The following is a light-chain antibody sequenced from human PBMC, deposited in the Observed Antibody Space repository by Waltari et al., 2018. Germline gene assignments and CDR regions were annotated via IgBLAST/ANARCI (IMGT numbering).Light chain of an antibody. Sequence: DIQMTQSPAPLSASVGDRVTITCRASQSISRHLNWYQQRPGNAPKPLIYSSSNLQSGVPSRFSGSGSGTEFTLTISSLQPEDFATYYCQQSYSTPPRTFGQGTKVEMK. CDR3: QQSYSTPPRT. CDR2: SSS. V-gene: IGKV1-39*01. CDR1: QSISRH. J-gene: IGKJ1*01.